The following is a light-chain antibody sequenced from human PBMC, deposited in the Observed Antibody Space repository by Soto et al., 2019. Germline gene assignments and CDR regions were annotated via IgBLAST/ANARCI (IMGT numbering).Light chain of an antibody. Sequence: EIVLRQSPDTLSLSPGERATLSCRASQTVDSYLVWYQQKPGQAPRLLIYDASIRATGIPARFTGGGSGTDFTLTFSSLEPEDFEVYYCQHRSHSPPRTFGGGTKVEI. CDR3: QHRSHSPPRT. V-gene: IGKV3-11*01. CDR1: QTVDSY. J-gene: IGKJ4*01. CDR2: DAS.